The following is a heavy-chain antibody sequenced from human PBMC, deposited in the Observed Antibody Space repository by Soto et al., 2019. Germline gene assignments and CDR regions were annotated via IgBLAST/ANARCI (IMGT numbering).Heavy chain of an antibody. V-gene: IGHV1-69*13. CDR3: ARSPIVVVTAYDY. CDR1: GGTFSSYA. Sequence: GASVKVSCKASGGTFSSYAISWVRQAPGQGLEWMGGIIPIFGTANYAQKFQGRVTITADESTSTAYMELSSLRSEDTAVYYCARSPIVVVTAYDYWGQGTLVTVSS. CDR2: IIPIFGTA. J-gene: IGHJ4*02. D-gene: IGHD2-21*02.